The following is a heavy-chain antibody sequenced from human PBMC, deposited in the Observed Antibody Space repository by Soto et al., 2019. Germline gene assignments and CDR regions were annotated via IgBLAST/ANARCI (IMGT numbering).Heavy chain of an antibody. CDR3: ATADTIFGVVITDNYFDY. D-gene: IGHD3-3*01. CDR2: ISSNGGST. CDR1: GFTFSSYA. J-gene: IGHJ4*02. V-gene: IGHV3-64D*08. Sequence: GSLRLSCSASGFTFSSYAMHWVRQAPGKGLEYVSAISSNGGSTYYADSVKGRFTISRDNSKNTLYLQMSSLRSEDTAVYYCATADTIFGVVITDNYFDYWGQGTQVTVSS.